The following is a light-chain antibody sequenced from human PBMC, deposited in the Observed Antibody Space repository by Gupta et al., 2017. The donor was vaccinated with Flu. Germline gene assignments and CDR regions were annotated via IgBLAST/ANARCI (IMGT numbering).Light chain of an antibody. CDR2: RVS. V-gene: IGKV2-30*01. J-gene: IGKJ1*01. Sequence: ISCRSSQGLVYTDGNTYLHWFQQRPGQSPRSLIYRVSYRDSGVPDRFSGSGSGTDFTLKISRVEAEDVGIYFCMQGAHWPWAFGQGTTVEIK. CDR1: QGLVYTDGNTY. CDR3: MQGAHWPWA.